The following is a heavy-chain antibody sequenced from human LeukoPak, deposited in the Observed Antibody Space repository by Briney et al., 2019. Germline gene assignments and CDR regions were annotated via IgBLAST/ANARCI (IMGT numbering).Heavy chain of an antibody. CDR3: ASLIMITFGGVIGKGSNDY. CDR2: IYYSGST. Sequence: SETLSLTCTVSGGSISSSSYYWGWIRQPPGKGLEWIGSIYYSGSTYYNPSLKSRVTISVDTSKNQFSLKLSSVTAADTAVYYCASLIMITFGGVIGKGSNDYWGQGTLATVSS. D-gene: IGHD3-16*02. CDR1: GGSISSSSYY. V-gene: IGHV4-39*01. J-gene: IGHJ4*02.